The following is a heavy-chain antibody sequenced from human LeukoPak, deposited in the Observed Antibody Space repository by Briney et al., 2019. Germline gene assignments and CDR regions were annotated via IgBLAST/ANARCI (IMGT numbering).Heavy chain of an antibody. D-gene: IGHD1-26*01. CDR1: GGSISSYY. Sequence: SETLSLTCTVSGGSISSYYWSWIRQPAGRGLEWIGRIYTSGSTNYNPSLKSRVTMSVDTSKNQFSLKLSSVTAADTAVYYCARTYSGSYWKEYYFDYWGQGTLVTVSS. V-gene: IGHV4-4*07. CDR2: IYTSGST. CDR3: ARTYSGSYWKEYYFDY. J-gene: IGHJ4*02.